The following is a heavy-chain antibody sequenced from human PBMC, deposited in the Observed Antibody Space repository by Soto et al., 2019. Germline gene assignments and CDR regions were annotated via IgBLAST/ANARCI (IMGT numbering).Heavy chain of an antibody. V-gene: IGHV4-39*01. Sequence: SETPYLPCTVPSASTTSRRYTWGWIRQPPGRGLGWIGSIYYSGTTYYNPSLNSRVTVSVDTSKNQFSLKVTSVTAADTAVYYCARLHGYCISSSCHGHYAMDVWGQGTTVT. D-gene: IGHD2-2*01. CDR3: ARLHGYCISSSCHGHYAMDV. CDR2: IYYSGTT. J-gene: IGHJ6*02. CDR1: SASTTSRRYT.